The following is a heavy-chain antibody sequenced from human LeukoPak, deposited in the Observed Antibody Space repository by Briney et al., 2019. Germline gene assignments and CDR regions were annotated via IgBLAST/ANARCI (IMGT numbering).Heavy chain of an antibody. V-gene: IGHV3-66*01. CDR1: GFTFSSNY. CDR2: IYSGGTT. D-gene: IGHD4-17*01. CDR3: AREYGDYFYY. Sequence: GGSLRLSCAASGFTFSSNYMRWVRQAPGKGLEWVSVIYSGGTTYYADSVKGRFTISRDNSKNTLYLQINSLRAEDTAVYYCAREYGDYFYYWGQGTLVTVSS. J-gene: IGHJ4*02.